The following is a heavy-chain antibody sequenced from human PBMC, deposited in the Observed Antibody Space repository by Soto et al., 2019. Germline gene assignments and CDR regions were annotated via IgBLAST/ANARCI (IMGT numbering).Heavy chain of an antibody. D-gene: IGHD3-22*01. CDR3: SRDQYCGSSGSQRLWFDP. CDR1: GFTFSSYS. J-gene: IGHJ5*02. Sequence: GGSLILSCAASGFTFSSYSMNWVRQAPGKGLEWVSSISSSSSYIYYADSVKGRFTISRDNAKNSLYLQMDSLRAEDTAVYYCSRDQYCGSSGSQRLWFDPWGQGTLVTVSS. V-gene: IGHV3-21*01. CDR2: ISSSSSYI.